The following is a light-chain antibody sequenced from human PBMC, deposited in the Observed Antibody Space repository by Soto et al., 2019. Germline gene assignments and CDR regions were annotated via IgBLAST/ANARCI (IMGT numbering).Light chain of an antibody. Sequence: QSVLTQPPSASGSPGQSVTISCTGTSSDVGGYNYVSWYQQHSGKAPKLMIYEVSKRPSGVPDRFSGSKSGNTASLTVSGLQAEDEADYYCSSYAGSTHVVFGGGTKLTVL. J-gene: IGLJ2*01. CDR1: SSDVGGYNY. V-gene: IGLV2-8*01. CDR2: EVS. CDR3: SSYAGSTHVV.